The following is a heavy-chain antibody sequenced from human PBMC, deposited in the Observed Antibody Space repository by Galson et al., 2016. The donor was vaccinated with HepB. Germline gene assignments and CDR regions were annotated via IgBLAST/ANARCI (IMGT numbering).Heavy chain of an antibody. D-gene: IGHD5-12*01. CDR1: GYGFTIYD. CDR2: MNPASGDT. V-gene: IGHV1-8*01. CDR3: TRGPYIGPSPRSRQVQY. Sequence: SVKVSCKASGYGFTIYDINWVRQATGQGLEWMGWMNPASGDTGYAQKFQGRVTMTRDTSITTAYMELSSLRSDDTAVYYCTRGPYIGPSPRSRQVQYWGQGTLVTVSS. J-gene: IGHJ1*01.